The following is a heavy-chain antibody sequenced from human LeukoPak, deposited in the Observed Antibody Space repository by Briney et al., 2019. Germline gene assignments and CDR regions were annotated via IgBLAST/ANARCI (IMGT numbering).Heavy chain of an antibody. CDR1: GFTFDDYA. V-gene: IGHV3-9*01. Sequence: GGSLRLSCAASGFTFDDYAMHWVRQASGKGLEWVSGISWNSGSIGYADSVKGRFTISRDNAKNSLYLQMNSLRAEDTALYYCAKDGGSYYTGYYFDYWGQGTLVTVSS. D-gene: IGHD1-26*01. J-gene: IGHJ4*02. CDR2: ISWNSGSI. CDR3: AKDGGSYYTGYYFDY.